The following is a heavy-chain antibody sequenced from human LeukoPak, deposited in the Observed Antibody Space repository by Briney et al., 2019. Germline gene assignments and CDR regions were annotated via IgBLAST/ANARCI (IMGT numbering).Heavy chain of an antibody. CDR1: GFSFSSYA. J-gene: IGHJ4*02. Sequence: PGGSLRLSCAASGFSFSSYAMTWVRQAPGKGLEWISSISGSGVNTYYAESVKGRFTISRDNSKSTLFLQMNSLRAEDTAVFYCAKRSGYTTGWFFDFWGQGTLVTVSS. D-gene: IGHD6-19*01. CDR3: AKRSGYTTGWFFDF. CDR2: ISGSGVNT. V-gene: IGHV3-23*01.